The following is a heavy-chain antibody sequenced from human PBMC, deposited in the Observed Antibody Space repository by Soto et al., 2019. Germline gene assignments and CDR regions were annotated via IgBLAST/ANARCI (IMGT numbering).Heavy chain of an antibody. Sequence: SGGSLRLSCAVSGFTFGESYMSWIRQAPGKGLEWLSYISPGSRYPAYADSVKGRFTISRDNAKRLLYLQMMSLTAEGTAIYYCVRGGGGGLFDPWGQGTMVTVSS. V-gene: IGHV3-11*06. CDR1: GFTFGESY. CDR2: ISPGSRYP. CDR3: VRGGGGGLFDP. D-gene: IGHD2-15*01. J-gene: IGHJ5*02.